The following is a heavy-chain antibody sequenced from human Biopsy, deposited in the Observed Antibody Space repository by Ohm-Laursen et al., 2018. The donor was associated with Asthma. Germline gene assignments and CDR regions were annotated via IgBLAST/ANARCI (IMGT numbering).Heavy chain of an antibody. Sequence: VTLSLTCTVSGISIRSYYWTWIRQPPGKGLEWIGNIHYSGSTYSNPSLKSRVTISVDTSEKQISLRLSSVIAADTAVYYCAGFCSGGNCPDHWGQGTLVTVSS. D-gene: IGHD2-15*01. J-gene: IGHJ4*02. CDR1: GISIRSYY. V-gene: IGHV4-59*01. CDR3: AGFCSGGNCPDH. CDR2: IHYSGST.